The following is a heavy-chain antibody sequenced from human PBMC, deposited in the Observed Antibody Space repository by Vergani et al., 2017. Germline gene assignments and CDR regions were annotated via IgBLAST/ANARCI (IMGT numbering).Heavy chain of an antibody. D-gene: IGHD2-21*01. CDR3: TTDPGYSGDDSCYWLRDHHYYGMDV. CDR2: IKSTFDRGTT. CDR1: GFSFRNSW. J-gene: IGHJ6*02. Sequence: EVQLVESGGGIVKPGGSLRLSCVASGFSFRNSWMNWVRRTPGKGLEWVGRIKSTFDRGTTDYAAAVKGRFTISRDDSKHTLFLQMNGLKTEDIGVYYCTTDPGYSGDDSCYWLRDHHYYGMDVWGQGTTVTVSS. V-gene: IGHV3-15*07.